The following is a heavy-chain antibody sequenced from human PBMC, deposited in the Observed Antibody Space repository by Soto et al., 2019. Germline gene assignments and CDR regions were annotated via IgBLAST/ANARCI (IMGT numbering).Heavy chain of an antibody. CDR2: ISPYTGNT. D-gene: IGHD3-16*01. CDR3: VMVDNYVTPTPQDV. Sequence: QVQLVQSGDEVKRPGASVKVSCKASGYIFVNYGIAWVRQAPGQGLEWMGWISPYTGNTHSATKVQGRLTMTTDTPASTAYMDPASLTSDDTAVYYCVMVDNYVTPTPQDVWGQGTTVTVSS. J-gene: IGHJ6*02. V-gene: IGHV1-18*01. CDR1: GYIFVNYG.